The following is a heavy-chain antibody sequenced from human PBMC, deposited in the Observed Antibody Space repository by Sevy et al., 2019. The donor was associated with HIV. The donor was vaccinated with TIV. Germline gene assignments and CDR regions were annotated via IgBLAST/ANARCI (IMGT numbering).Heavy chain of an antibody. V-gene: IGHV3-48*03. CDR2: ISSSGSTI. CDR3: ARVDTATAGYAFDI. Sequence: GGSLRLSCAASGFTFSSYEMNWVRQAPGKGLEWVSYISSSGSTIYYADSVKGRFTISRDNAKNPLYLQMNSLRAEDTAVYYCARVDTATAGYAFDIWGQGTMVTVSS. D-gene: IGHD5-18*01. J-gene: IGHJ3*02. CDR1: GFTFSSYE.